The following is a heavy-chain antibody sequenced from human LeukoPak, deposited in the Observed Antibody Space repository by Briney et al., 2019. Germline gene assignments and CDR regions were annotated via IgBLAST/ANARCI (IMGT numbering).Heavy chain of an antibody. CDR2: IYSGGST. D-gene: IGHD6-6*01. J-gene: IGHJ4*02. Sequence: PGGSVRLSCAASGFTVSSNYMSWVRQAPGKGLEWVSVIYSGGSTYYADSVKGRFTISRDNSKNTLYLQMNSLRAEDTAVYYCAKDPPPIAARPDYWGQGTLVTVSS. V-gene: IGHV3-53*05. CDR1: GFTVSSNY. CDR3: AKDPPPIAARPDY.